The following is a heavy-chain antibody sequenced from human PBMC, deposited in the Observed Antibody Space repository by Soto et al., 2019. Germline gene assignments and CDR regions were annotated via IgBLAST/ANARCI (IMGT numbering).Heavy chain of an antibody. CDR2: TVAGSGNR. CDR3: TRVAGYGSGSRHFDT. D-gene: IGHD3-10*01. CDR1: GYAFMSYG. V-gene: IGHV1-18*01. J-gene: IGHJ4*02. Sequence: QVQLMQSGAEVTKPGASVTLSCKTSGYAFMSYGLSWVRLAPGQGLEWMGWTVAGSGNRIYAQKFQDRINMNIDTSTNTGYMELRRLRSDDSAPYFCTRVAGYGSGSRHFDTWGQGTLVTVSS.